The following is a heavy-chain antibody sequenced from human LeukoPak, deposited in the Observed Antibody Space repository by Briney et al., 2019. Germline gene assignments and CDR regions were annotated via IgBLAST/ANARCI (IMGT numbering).Heavy chain of an antibody. D-gene: IGHD1-7*01. J-gene: IGHJ4*02. Sequence: PSETLSLTCTVSGGSFTSDYWSWIRQPAGKGLEWIGRFYTSGTTNYNPSLKSRVTMSADTSKNQFSLKLSSVTAADTAVYYCARCRHGNCDYFDYWSQGTLVTVSS. CDR1: GGSFTSDY. V-gene: IGHV4-4*07. CDR3: ARCRHGNCDYFDY. CDR2: FYTSGTT.